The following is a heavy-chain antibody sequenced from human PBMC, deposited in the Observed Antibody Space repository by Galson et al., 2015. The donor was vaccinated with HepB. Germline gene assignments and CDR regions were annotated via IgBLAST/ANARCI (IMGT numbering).Heavy chain of an antibody. CDR3: AKVQGSYYSSHWYRYWYFDF. CDR1: GFTFSSSA. V-gene: IGHV3-23*01. CDR2: ISGTGTST. D-gene: IGHD6-19*01. J-gene: IGHJ2*01. Sequence: SLRLSCAASGFTFSSSAMTWVRQAPGKGLEWASSISGTGTSTYYTDSVKGRFTISRDTSRNTLHLQMNSLRAEDAAVYYCAKVQGSYYSSHWYRYWYFDFWGPGTLVTVSS.